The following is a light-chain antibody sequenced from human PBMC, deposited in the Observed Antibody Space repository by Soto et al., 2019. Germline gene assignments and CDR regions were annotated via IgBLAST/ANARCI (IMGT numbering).Light chain of an antibody. CDR1: SSNIGSNN. V-gene: IGLV1-44*01. CDR2: STN. Sequence: QAVVTQPPSASGTPGQRVTISCSGSSSNIGSNNVNWYQQLPGTAPKLLIYSTNQRPSGVPDRFSGSKSGTSASLAVSGLQSEDEADYYCAVWDDSLSGRVFGGGTKLTVL. J-gene: IGLJ3*02. CDR3: AVWDDSLSGRV.